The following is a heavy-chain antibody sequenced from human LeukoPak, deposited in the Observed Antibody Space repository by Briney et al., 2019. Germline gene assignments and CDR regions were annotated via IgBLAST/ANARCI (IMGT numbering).Heavy chain of an antibody. Sequence: SETPSLTCAVSGYSISSGYYWGWIRQPPGKGLEWIGSIYHSGSTYYNPSLKSRVTISVDTSKNQFSLKLSSVTAADTAVYYCARHSGPYYDFWSGYYRDYYYYYYMDVWGKGTTVTVSS. J-gene: IGHJ6*03. D-gene: IGHD3-3*01. CDR2: IYHSGST. V-gene: IGHV4-38-2*01. CDR3: ARHSGPYYDFWSGYYRDYYYYYYMDV. CDR1: GYSISSGYY.